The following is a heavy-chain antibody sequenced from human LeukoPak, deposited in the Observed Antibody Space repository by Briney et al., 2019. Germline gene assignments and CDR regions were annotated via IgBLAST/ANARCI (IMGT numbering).Heavy chain of an antibody. V-gene: IGHV4-34*01. CDR1: GGSFSGYY. D-gene: IGHD6-13*01. Sequence: SETLSLTCAVYGGSFSGYYWSWIRQPPGKGLEWIGEINHSGSTNYNPSLKSRVTISVDTSKNQFSLKLSSVTAADTAVYYCARRYLPSFAYSSSWPEYFQHWGQGTLVTVSS. J-gene: IGHJ1*01. CDR2: INHSGST. CDR3: ARRYLPSFAYSSSWPEYFQH.